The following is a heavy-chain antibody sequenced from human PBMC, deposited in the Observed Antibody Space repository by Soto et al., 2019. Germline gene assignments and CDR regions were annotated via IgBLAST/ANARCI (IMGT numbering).Heavy chain of an antibody. D-gene: IGHD2-2*01. Sequence: QVQLVQSGAEVKKPGASVKVSCKASGYTFTSYGISWVRQAPGQGLEWMGWISAYNGNTNYAQKLQGRVTMTTDTSTSTAYMELRGLRSDDTAVYYCARDSLNRDIVVVPAGNWFDPWGQGTLVTVSS. CDR3: ARDSLNRDIVVVPAGNWFDP. CDR1: GYTFTSYG. V-gene: IGHV1-18*01. CDR2: ISAYNGNT. J-gene: IGHJ5*02.